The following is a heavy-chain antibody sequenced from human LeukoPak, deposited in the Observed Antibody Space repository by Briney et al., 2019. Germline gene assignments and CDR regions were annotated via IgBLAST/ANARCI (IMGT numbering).Heavy chain of an antibody. D-gene: IGHD2-2*02. CDR3: KKDQRRIVVVPAAIRVVPDY. CDR1: GFTASSNE. J-gene: IGHJ4*02. V-gene: IGHV3-38-3*01. Sequence: GGSLTLSWPASGFTASSNEMSWVRQAAGSGREWDASISAVITHYADSRNGRFTISRENSKNTLHLQVNSLRAEDTAVYYCKKDQRRIVVVPAAIRVVPDYWGQGTLVTVSS. CDR2: ISAVIT.